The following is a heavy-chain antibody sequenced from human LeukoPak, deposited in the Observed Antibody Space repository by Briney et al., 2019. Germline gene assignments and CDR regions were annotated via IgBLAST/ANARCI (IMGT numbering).Heavy chain of an antibody. CDR2: IYSGGST. D-gene: IGHD3-22*01. J-gene: IGHJ4*02. CDR3: ARDTEHYYDSSGYYDY. CDR1: GFTVSSNY. Sequence: GGSLRLSCAASGFTVSSNYMSWVRQAPGKGLEWVSVIYSGGSTYYADSVKGRFTISRDNSKNTLYLQMNSLRAEDTAVYYCARDTEHYYDSSGYYDYWGQGTLVTVSS. V-gene: IGHV3-66*01.